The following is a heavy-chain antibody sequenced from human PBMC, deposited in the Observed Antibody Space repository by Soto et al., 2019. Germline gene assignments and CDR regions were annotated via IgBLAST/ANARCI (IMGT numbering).Heavy chain of an antibody. Sequence: ASVKVSCKASGGTFSSYTISWVRQAPGQGLEWMGRIIPILGIANYAQKSQGRVTITADKSTSTAYMELSSLRSEDTAAYYCAAQTGLRYFDWNSAGYGFHIWG. CDR3: AAQTGLRYFDWNSAGYGFHI. CDR1: GGTFSSYT. D-gene: IGHD3-9*01. V-gene: IGHV1-69*02. CDR2: IIPILGIA. J-gene: IGHJ3*02.